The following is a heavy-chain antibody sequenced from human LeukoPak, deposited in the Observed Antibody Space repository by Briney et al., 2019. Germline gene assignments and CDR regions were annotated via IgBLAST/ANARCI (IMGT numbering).Heavy chain of an antibody. Sequence: ASVTVSCKASGYTFTSYDINWVRQATGQGLEWMRWMNPNSGNTGYAQKFQGRVTMTRNTSISTAYMELSSLRSEDTAVYYCARAVSGSYYLSQDYWGQGTLVTVSS. J-gene: IGHJ4*02. D-gene: IGHD1-26*01. CDR2: MNPNSGNT. CDR1: GYTFTSYD. V-gene: IGHV1-8*01. CDR3: ARAVSGSYYLSQDY.